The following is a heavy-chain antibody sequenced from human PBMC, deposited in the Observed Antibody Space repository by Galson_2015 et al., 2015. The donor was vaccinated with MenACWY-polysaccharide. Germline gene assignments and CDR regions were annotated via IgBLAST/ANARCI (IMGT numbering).Heavy chain of an antibody. CDR3: ARDVDYYGMDV. CDR2: IYYSGSA. V-gene: IGHV4-59*01. CDR1: GGSLRSYY. J-gene: IGHJ6*02. Sequence: GTLSPPCTVSGGSLRSYYLGWVPQSPREGLGGIGGIYYSGSANYNPSLKSRVTISVDTSKKQFSLKLSSVTAADTAVYYCARDVDYYGMDVWGQGTTVTVS.